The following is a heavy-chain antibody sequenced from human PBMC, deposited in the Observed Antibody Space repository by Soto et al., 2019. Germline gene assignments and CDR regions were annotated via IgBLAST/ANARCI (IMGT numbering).Heavy chain of an antibody. CDR2: ISGSGGST. J-gene: IGHJ6*02. D-gene: IGHD5-18*01. CDR3: AKRLLYYYYGMDV. V-gene: IGHV3-23*01. Sequence: PGGSLRLSCAASEFTFSSYAMSWVRQAPGKGLEWVSAISGSGGSTYYADSVKGRFTISRDNSKNTLYLQMNSLRAEDTAVYYCAKRLLYYYYGMDVWGQGTTVTVSS. CDR1: EFTFSSYA.